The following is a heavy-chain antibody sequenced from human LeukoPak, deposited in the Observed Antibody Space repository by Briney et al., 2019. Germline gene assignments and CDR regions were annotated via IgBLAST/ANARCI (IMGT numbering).Heavy chain of an antibody. Sequence: SQTLSLTCTVSGDSISSGSYYWGWIRQPAGKGLEWIGRIYTTGSTNYNPSLESRVTISVDTSKNQFSLRLSSVTAADTAVYYCARVGIQNWFDPWGQGTLVTVSS. J-gene: IGHJ5*02. CDR1: GDSISSGSYY. CDR2: IYTTGST. D-gene: IGHD1-1*01. CDR3: ARVGIQNWFDP. V-gene: IGHV4-61*02.